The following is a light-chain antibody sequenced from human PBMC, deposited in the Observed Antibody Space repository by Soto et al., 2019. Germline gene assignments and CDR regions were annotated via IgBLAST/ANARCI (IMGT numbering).Light chain of an antibody. CDR1: RHDIGGYKY. CDR2: EVT. CDR3: TAYTSGSALFV. V-gene: IGLV2-14*01. J-gene: IGLJ1*01. Sequence: QSALTQAASVSGSPGQSITISCTGTRHDIGGYKYVSWYQQHPGKAPKLILFEVTNRPSGVSNRFSGSKSGNTASLTISGLQAEDEADYFCTAYTSGSALFVFGSGTKVTVL.